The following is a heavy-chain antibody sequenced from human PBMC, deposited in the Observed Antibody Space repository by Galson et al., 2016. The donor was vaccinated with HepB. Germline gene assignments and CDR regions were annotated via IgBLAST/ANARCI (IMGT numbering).Heavy chain of an antibody. V-gene: IGHV3-23*01. D-gene: IGHD3-10*01. CDR2: ISGRGGRT. Sequence: SLRLSCAASGFTVSSNYMSWVRPAPGKGLEWISGISGRGGRTYDANSVRGRFTISRDGSKNTLYLQRTSLRVDDTAIYYCAKEGAWFGGDWSDHWGQGALVTV. J-gene: IGHJ5*02. CDR3: AKEGAWFGGDWSDH. CDR1: GFTVSSNY.